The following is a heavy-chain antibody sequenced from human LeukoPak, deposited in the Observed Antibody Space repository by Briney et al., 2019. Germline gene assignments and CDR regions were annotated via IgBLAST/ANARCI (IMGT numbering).Heavy chain of an antibody. V-gene: IGHV4-59*01. CDR3: ARVSIVYGMDV. CDR1: GGSISSDY. J-gene: IGHJ6*02. D-gene: IGHD3-3*02. CDR2: MYYSGST. Sequence: SETLSLTCSVSGGSISSDYWSWIRQPPGKGLEWIGYMYYSGSTNYNPSLKSRVTISLATSKGQFSLKLSSVTAADTAVYYCARVSIVYGMDVWGQGTTVTVSS.